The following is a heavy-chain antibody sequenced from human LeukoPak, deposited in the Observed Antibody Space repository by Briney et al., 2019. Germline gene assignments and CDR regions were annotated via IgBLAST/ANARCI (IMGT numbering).Heavy chain of an antibody. J-gene: IGHJ3*01. V-gene: IGHV1-46*01. CDR2: INPSGGST. D-gene: IGHD3-22*01. CDR1: GYTFTSYY. Sequence: ASVKVSCKASGYTFTSYYMHLVRQAPGQGLEWMGIINPSGGSTSYAQKFQGRVTMTRDTSTSTVYMELSSLRSEDTAVYYCARDENGYYDSSGYSLAVWGQGTMVTVSS. CDR3: ARDENGYYDSSGYSLAV.